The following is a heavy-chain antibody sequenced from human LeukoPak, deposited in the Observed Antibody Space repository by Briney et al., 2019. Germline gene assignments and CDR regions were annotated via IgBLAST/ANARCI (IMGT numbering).Heavy chain of an antibody. Sequence: PSKSLSLTCAVYSGSFSGSFSGYYWSWIRQPPGKGLEWIGEINHSGSTNYNPSLKSRVTISVDTSKNQFSLKLSSVTAADTAMYYCARVEQQLARGHDWGQGTLVTVCS. J-gene: IGHJ4*02. V-gene: IGHV4-34*01. CDR3: ARVEQQLARGHD. CDR2: INHSGST. CDR1: SGSFSGSFSGYY. D-gene: IGHD6-13*01.